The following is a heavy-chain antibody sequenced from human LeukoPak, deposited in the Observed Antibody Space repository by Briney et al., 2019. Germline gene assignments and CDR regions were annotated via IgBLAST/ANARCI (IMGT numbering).Heavy chain of an antibody. CDR3: ARQYQLLSPYFDY. D-gene: IGHD2-2*01. V-gene: IGHV4-34*01. CDR2: INHSGST. CDR1: GGSFSGYY. Sequence: SETLSLTCAVYGGSFSGYYWSWIRQPPGKGLEWIGEINHSGSTNYNPSLKSRVTISVDTSKNQFSLKLSSVTAADTAVYYCARQYQLLSPYFDYWGQGTLVTVSS. J-gene: IGHJ4*02.